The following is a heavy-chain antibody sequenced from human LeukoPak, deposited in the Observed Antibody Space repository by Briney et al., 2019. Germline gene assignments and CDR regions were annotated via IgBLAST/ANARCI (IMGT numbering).Heavy chain of an antibody. CDR3: ARDGGSSTGYAFDI. J-gene: IGHJ3*02. Sequence: SETLSLTCTVSGGSISSGGYYWSWIRQHRGKGLEWIGYIYYSGSTYYNPSLKSRVTISVDTSKNQFSLKLSSVTAADTAVYYCARDGGSSTGYAFDIWGQGTMVTVSS. CDR1: GGSISSGGYY. CDR2: IYYSGST. D-gene: IGHD2-2*01. V-gene: IGHV4-31*03.